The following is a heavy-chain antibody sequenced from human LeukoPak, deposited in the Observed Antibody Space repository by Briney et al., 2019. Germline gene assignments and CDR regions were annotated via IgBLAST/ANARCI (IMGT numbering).Heavy chain of an antibody. CDR1: GASINNNF. V-gene: IGHV4-59*08. D-gene: IGHD3-22*01. CDR2: IYSSGSA. Sequence: SETLSLTCTVSGASINNNFWTWIRQPPGKGLEWIGYIYSSGSANYNPSLKSRVIISGDASKNQISLNLTSVTAADTAVYFCARHRDYYDTWGHGTLVTVSS. CDR3: ARHRDYYDT. J-gene: IGHJ4*01.